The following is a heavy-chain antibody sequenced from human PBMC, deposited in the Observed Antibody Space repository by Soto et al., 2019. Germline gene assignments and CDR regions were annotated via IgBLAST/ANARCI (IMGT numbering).Heavy chain of an antibody. D-gene: IGHD6-13*01. CDR2: LSDSGISI. J-gene: IGHJ4*02. CDR3: AKVSSSWYASFFDV. Sequence: EVQLLESGGGLVQPGGSLRLSCTASGFTFSSHAMTWVRQAPGKGLEWVSGLSDSGISIYYADSVKGRLTISRDNSKNTPYLQIHTLRAEDTAGYYCAKVSSSWYASFFDVWAQGTLVTVAS. V-gene: IGHV3-23*01. CDR1: GFTFSSHA.